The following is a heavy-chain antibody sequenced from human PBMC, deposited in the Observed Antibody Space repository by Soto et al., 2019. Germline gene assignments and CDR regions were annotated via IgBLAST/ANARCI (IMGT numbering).Heavy chain of an antibody. V-gene: IGHV1-69*12. CDR1: GGTFSSYA. D-gene: IGHD3-22*01. CDR3: ARDGYYDSSGYIYNWFDP. J-gene: IGHJ5*02. Sequence: QVPLVQSGAEVKKPGSSVKVSCKASGGTFSSYAISWVRQAPGQGLEWMGGIIPIFGTANYAQKFQGRVTITADESTSTAYIELSSLRSEDTAVYYCARDGYYDSSGYIYNWFDPWGQGTLVTVSS. CDR2: IIPIFGTA.